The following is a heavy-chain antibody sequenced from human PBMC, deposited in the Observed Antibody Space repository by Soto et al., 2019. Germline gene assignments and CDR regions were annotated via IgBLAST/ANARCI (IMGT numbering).Heavy chain of an antibody. D-gene: IGHD1-20*01. J-gene: IGHJ4*02. Sequence: QVQLVQSGAEVKKPGSSVKVSCKASGGTFRSYAISWVRQAPGQGLEWMGGIIHIFGTANYAQKFHGRVTITADESTSTAYVELSSLRSEDTAGYYCAATGITGTSGYYFDYWGQSTVVTVSS. CDR1: GGTFRSYA. CDR2: IIHIFGTA. CDR3: AATGITGTSGYYFDY. V-gene: IGHV1-69*01.